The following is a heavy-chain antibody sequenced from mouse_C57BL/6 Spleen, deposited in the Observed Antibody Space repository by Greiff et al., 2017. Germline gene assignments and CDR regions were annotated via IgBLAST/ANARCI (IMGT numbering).Heavy chain of an antibody. J-gene: IGHJ4*01. CDR3: ASRDAMDY. V-gene: IGHV1-26*01. D-gene: IGHD3-3*01. CDR2: INPNNGGT. CDR1: GYTFTDYY. Sequence: VQLQQSGPELVKPGASVKISCKASGYTFTDYYMNWVKQSPGKSLEWIGDINPNNGGTSYNQKFKGKATLTVDKSSSTAYMELRSLTSEDSAVYYCASRDAMDYWGQGTSVTVSS.